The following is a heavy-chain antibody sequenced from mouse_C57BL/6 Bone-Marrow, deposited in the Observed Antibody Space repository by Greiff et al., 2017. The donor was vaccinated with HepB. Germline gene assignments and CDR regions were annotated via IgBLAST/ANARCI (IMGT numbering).Heavy chain of an antibody. J-gene: IGHJ2*01. CDR3: ARDGRSFDY. Sequence: EVQLQESGPGLVKPSQSLSLTCSVTGYSITSGYYWNWIRQFPGNKLEWMGYISYDGSNNYNPSLKNRISITRDTSKNQFFLKLNSVTTEDTATYYCARDGRSFDYWGQGTTLTVSS. CDR2: ISYDGSN. V-gene: IGHV3-6*01. CDR1: GYSITSGYY. D-gene: IGHD4-1*01.